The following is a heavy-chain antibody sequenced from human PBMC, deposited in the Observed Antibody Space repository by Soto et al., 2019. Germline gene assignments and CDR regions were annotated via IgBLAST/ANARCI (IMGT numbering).Heavy chain of an antibody. V-gene: IGHV4-39*01. CDR1: GGSISSSSYY. D-gene: IGHD4-17*01. CDR3: ARLAVYAYYYYYMDV. J-gene: IGHJ6*03. CDR2: IYYSGST. Sequence: SETLSLTCTVSGGSISSSSYYWGWIRQPPGKGLEWIGSIYYSGSTYYNPSLKSRVTISVDTSKNQFSLKLSSVTAADTAVYYCARLAVYAYYYYYMDVWGKGTTVTVSS.